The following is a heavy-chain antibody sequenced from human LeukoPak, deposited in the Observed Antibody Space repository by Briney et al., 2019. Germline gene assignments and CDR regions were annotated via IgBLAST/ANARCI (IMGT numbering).Heavy chain of an antibody. CDR2: IDTKTGNP. Sequence: ASVKVSCKASGYTFSSCAINWVRQAPGQGLEYMGWIDTKTGNPTYAQGFTGRFVFSLDTSVSTAYLQISSLKAEDTAVYYCARGAPLWSGSRSFDYWGQGTLVTVSS. D-gene: IGHD1-26*01. CDR3: ARGAPLWSGSRSFDY. CDR1: GYTFSSCA. J-gene: IGHJ4*02. V-gene: IGHV7-4-1*02.